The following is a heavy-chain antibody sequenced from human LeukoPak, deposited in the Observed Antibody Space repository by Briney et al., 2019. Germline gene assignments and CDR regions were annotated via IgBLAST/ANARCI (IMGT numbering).Heavy chain of an antibody. CDR1: GFTFSSYE. CDR3: ARALARYNWNSPFDY. D-gene: IGHD1-7*01. V-gene: IGHV3-48*03. CDR2: ISSSGSTI. Sequence: PGGSLRLSCAASGFTFSSYEMNWVRQAPGKGLEWVSYISSSGSTIYYADSVKGRFTISRDNARNSLYLQMNSLRAEDTAVYYCARALARYNWNSPFDYWGQGTLVTVSS. J-gene: IGHJ4*02.